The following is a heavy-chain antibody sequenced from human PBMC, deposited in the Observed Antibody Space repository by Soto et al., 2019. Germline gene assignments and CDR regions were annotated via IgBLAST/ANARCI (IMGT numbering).Heavy chain of an antibody. CDR2: ISSSSSYI. J-gene: IGHJ6*02. CDR3: ARCGYSHFSYGMDV. D-gene: IGHD5-18*01. CDR1: GFTFSSYS. Sequence: GGSLRLSCAASGFTFSSYSMNWVRQAPGKGLEWVSSISSSSSYIYYADSVKGRFTISRDNAKNSLYLQMNSLRAEDTAVYYCARCGYSHFSYGMDVWGQGTTVTVSS. V-gene: IGHV3-21*01.